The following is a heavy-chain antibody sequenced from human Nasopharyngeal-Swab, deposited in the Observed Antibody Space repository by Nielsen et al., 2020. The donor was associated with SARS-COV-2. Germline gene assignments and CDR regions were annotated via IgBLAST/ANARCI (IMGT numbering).Heavy chain of an antibody. CDR2: IRYDGSNK. Sequence: GGSLRLSCAASGFTFGSYGMHWVRQAPGKGLEWVAFIRYDGSNKYYADSVKGRFTISRDNSKNTLYLQMNSLRAEDTAVYYCAKDRAYDTMIVVVIKGPAFDIWGQGTMVTVSS. D-gene: IGHD3-22*01. V-gene: IGHV3-30*02. CDR1: GFTFGSYG. J-gene: IGHJ3*02. CDR3: AKDRAYDTMIVVVIKGPAFDI.